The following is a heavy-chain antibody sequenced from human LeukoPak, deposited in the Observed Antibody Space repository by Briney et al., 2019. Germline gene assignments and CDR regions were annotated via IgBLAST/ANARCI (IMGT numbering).Heavy chain of an antibody. CDR2: ISGSGGST. D-gene: IGHD2-15*01. J-gene: IGHJ3*02. CDR3: AKVVVAANDAFDI. CDR1: GFTFSSYA. V-gene: IGHV3-23*01. Sequence: GGSLRLSCAASGFTFSSYAMSWVRQAPGKGLEWVSAISGSGGSTYYADSVKGRFTISRDNSKNTLYPQMNSLRAEDTAVYYCAKVVVAANDAFDIWGQGTMVTVSS.